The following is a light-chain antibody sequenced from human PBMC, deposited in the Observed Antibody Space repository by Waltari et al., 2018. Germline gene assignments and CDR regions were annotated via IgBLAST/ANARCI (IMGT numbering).Light chain of an antibody. CDR1: QSVTPY. V-gene: IGKV3-11*01. CDR2: YSS. J-gene: IGKJ4*01. Sequence: EIVLTQSPATLSLSPGERATLSCRASQSVTPYLAWYQQRPGQPPRLLIYYSSSRATGIPARFSGSGSETDFTLTISSLEPGDFAVYYCQQRYEWPLTFGGGSKVEI. CDR3: QQRYEWPLT.